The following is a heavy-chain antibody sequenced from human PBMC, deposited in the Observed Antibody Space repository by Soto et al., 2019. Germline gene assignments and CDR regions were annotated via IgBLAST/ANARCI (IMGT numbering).Heavy chain of an antibody. CDR2: IKQDGSEK. J-gene: IGHJ2*01. D-gene: IGHD4-17*01. CDR3: ARDKWGVLTTVSDWYFDL. Sequence: GGSLRLSCAASGFTFSSYWMSWVRQAPGKGLEWVANIKQDGSEKYYLDSVKGRFTISRDNAKNSLYRQMNSLRAEDTAVYYCARDKWGVLTTVSDWYFDLWGRGTLVTVSS. V-gene: IGHV3-7*01. CDR1: GFTFSSYW.